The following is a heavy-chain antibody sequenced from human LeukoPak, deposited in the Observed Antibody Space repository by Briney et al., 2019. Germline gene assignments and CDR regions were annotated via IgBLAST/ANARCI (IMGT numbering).Heavy chain of an antibody. V-gene: IGHV3-48*01. CDR2: ISSSSSTI. D-gene: IGHD3-10*01. CDR1: GFTFSSYS. J-gene: IGHJ4*02. Sequence: PGGSLRLSCAASGFTFSSYSMNWVRQAPGKGLEWVSYISSSSSTIYYADSVKGRFTISRDNAKNSLYLQMNSLRAEDTAVYYCARGGLRHYYGSGSYEAYFDYWGQGTLVTVSS. CDR3: ARGGLRHYYGSGSYEAYFDY.